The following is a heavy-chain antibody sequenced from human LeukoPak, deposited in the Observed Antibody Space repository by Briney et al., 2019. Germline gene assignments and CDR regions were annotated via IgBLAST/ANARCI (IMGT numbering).Heavy chain of an antibody. D-gene: IGHD3-22*01. J-gene: IGHJ3*02. CDR1: GFTFSSYD. CDR2: ISSSGSTI. Sequence: QPGGSLRLSCAASGFTFSSYDMNWVRQAPGKGLEWVSYISSSGSTIYYADSVKGRFTISRDNAKNSLYLQMNSLRAEDTTVYYCARTYYCDSSGSDAFDILGQGTMVTVSS. CDR3: ARTYYCDSSGSDAFDI. V-gene: IGHV3-48*03.